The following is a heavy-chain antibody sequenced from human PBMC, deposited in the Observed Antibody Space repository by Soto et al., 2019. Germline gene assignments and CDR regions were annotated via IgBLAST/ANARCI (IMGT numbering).Heavy chain of an antibody. CDR1: GFTFSSYG. J-gene: IGHJ6*02. Sequence: LRLSCAASGFTFSSYGMHWVRQAPGKGLEWVAVISYDGSNKYYADSVKGRFTISRDNSKNTLYLQMNSLRAEDTAVYYCAKDIVGATNYYYGMDVWGQGTTVTVSS. CDR3: AKDIVGATNYYYGMDV. D-gene: IGHD1-26*01. CDR2: ISYDGSNK. V-gene: IGHV3-30*18.